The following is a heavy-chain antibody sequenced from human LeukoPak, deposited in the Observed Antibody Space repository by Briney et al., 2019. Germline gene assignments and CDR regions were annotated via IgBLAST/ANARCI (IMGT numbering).Heavy chain of an antibody. CDR1: GGTFSSYA. V-gene: IGHV1-69*04. J-gene: IGHJ6*02. CDR3: ASGYCSGGSCPLNVYYYGMDV. D-gene: IGHD2-15*01. CDR2: IIPILGIA. Sequence: SVKVSCKASGGTFSSYAISWVRQAPGQGLEWMGRIIPILGIANYAQKFQGRVTITADKSTSTAYMELSSLRSEDTAVYYCASGYCSGGSCPLNVYYYGMDVWGQGTTVTVSS.